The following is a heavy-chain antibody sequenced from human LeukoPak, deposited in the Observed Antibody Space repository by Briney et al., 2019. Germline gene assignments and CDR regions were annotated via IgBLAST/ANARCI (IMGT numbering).Heavy chain of an antibody. J-gene: IGHJ4*02. CDR1: GYTFTSYG. CDR3: AREPLRLIAAARALDY. CDR2: ISAYNGNT. V-gene: IGHV1-18*01. Sequence: GASVKVSCKASGYTFTSYGISWVRPAPGQGLERMGWISAYNGNTNYAEKLQGSDSMTTDTSTSTAYMEVRRLKSDETGGYYCAREPLRLIAAARALDYWGRGTLVTVSS. D-gene: IGHD6-13*01.